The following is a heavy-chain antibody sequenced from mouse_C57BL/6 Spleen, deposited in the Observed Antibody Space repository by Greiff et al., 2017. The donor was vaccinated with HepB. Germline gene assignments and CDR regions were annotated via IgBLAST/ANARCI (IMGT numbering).Heavy chain of an antibody. CDR2: ISYDGSN. J-gene: IGHJ3*01. Sequence: DVHLVESGPGLVKPSQSLSLTCSVTGYSITSGYYWNWIRQFPGNKLEWMGYISYDGSNNYNPSLKNRISITRDTSKNQFFLKLNSVTTEDTATYYCAREGSPGWFAYWGQGTLVTVSA. V-gene: IGHV3-6*01. CDR3: AREGSPGWFAY. CDR1: GYSITSGYY. D-gene: IGHD1-3*01.